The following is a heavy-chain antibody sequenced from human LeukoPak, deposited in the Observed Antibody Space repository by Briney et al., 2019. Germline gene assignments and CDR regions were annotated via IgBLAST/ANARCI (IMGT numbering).Heavy chain of an antibody. D-gene: IGHD6-19*01. J-gene: IGHJ4*02. CDR2: INIDGGVE. CDR3: TTGTEQQWLSLDY. CDR1: GFTFSSYW. V-gene: IGHV3-7*05. Sequence: GGSLRLSCAASGFTFSSYWMSWVRQAPGRGLEWVANINIDGGVEYYVDSVKGRITISRDNTKNSLYRQMNSLRAEDTAVYYCTTGTEQQWLSLDYWGQGTLVTVSS.